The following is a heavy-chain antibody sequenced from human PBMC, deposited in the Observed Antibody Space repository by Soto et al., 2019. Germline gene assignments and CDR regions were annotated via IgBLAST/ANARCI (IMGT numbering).Heavy chain of an antibody. V-gene: IGHV3-21*01. CDR3: ARVALYSSSWYSYYFDY. CDR1: GFTFSSYS. J-gene: IGHJ4*02. Sequence: GGSLRLSCAASGFTFSSYSMNWVRQAPGKGLEWVSSISSSSSYIYHADSVKGRFTISRDNAKNSLYLQMNSLRAEDTAVYYCARVALYSSSWYSYYFDYWGQGTLVTVSS. CDR2: ISSSSSYI. D-gene: IGHD6-13*01.